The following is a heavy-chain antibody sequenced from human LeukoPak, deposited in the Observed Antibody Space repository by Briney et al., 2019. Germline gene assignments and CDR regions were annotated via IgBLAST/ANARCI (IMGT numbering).Heavy chain of an antibody. V-gene: IGHV3-7*03. CDR3: ATPLDYYDSSGYHQGGD. CDR2: IKQDGSEK. J-gene: IGHJ4*02. CDR1: GFSFSSYW. Sequence: GGSLRLSCAASGFSFSSYWMNWVRQAPGKGLEWVANIKQDGSEKYYVDSVKGRFTISRDNAKNSLYLQMNSLRAEDTAVYYCATPLDYYDSSGYHQGGDWGQGTLVTVSS. D-gene: IGHD3-22*01.